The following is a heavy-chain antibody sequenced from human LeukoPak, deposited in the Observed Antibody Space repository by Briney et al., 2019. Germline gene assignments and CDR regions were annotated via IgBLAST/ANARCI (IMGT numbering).Heavy chain of an antibody. CDR1: GGSISSSSYY. CDR2: IYYSGST. CDR3: ARQRGSSLWYYDFWSGYYIRDDY. J-gene: IGHJ4*02. D-gene: IGHD3-3*01. V-gene: IGHV4-39*01. Sequence: PSETLSLTCTVSGGSISSSSYYWGWIRQPPGKGLEWIGSIYYSGSTYYNPSLKSRVTISVDTSKNQFSLKLSSVTAADTAVYYCARQRGSSLWYYDFWSGYYIRDDYWGQGTLVTVSS.